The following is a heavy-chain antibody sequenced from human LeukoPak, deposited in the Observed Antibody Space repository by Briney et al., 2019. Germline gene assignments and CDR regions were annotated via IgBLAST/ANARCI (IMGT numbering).Heavy chain of an antibody. J-gene: IGHJ5*02. D-gene: IGHD5-12*01. CDR1: GDSFSDYF. Sequence: SETLSLTCTVSGDSFSDYFRNWVRQSAGKGLEWIACFSPSGSTEYNPSLWSRVTISVDTSKNQVSLRLASVSAADTAVYYCGREGGSGYFDPWGQGTLVTVSS. CDR3: GREGGSGYFDP. V-gene: IGHV4-4*07. CDR2: FSPSGST.